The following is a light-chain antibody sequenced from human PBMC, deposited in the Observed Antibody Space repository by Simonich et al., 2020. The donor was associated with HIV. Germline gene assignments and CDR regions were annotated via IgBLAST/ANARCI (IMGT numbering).Light chain of an antibody. J-gene: IGKJ5*01. CDR2: GAS. Sequence: EIVMMQSPATLSVSPGERATLSCRASQSVSSTYLAWYQQKPGQAPRLLIYGASSRATGIPDRFSGSGSGTDFSLTITRLEPEDFAVYYCQQYGGSPPITFGQGTRLEIK. CDR1: QSVSSTY. CDR3: QQYGGSPPIT. V-gene: IGKV3-20*01.